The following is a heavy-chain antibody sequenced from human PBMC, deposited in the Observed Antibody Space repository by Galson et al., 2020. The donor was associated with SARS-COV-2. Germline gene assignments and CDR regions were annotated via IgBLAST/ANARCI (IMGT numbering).Heavy chain of an antibody. Sequence: ASETLSLTSAITGNSLPSNSAAWIWKRQYPSKGLERLGRTYYRSKWYNDYAESVKRRITFNPDTSKNQFSLQLNSVTPDDTALYYCARAADAAYLYFDYWGQGTLVTVSS. CDR3: ARAADAAYLYFDY. V-gene: IGHV6-1*01. CDR2: TYYRSKWYN. D-gene: IGHD2-21*01. CDR1: GNSLPSNSAA. J-gene: IGHJ4*02.